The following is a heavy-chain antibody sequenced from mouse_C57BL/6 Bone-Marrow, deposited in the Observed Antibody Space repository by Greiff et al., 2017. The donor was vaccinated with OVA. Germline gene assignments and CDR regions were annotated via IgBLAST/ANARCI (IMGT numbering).Heavy chain of an antibody. CDR3: ATHITPYYAMDY. J-gene: IGHJ4*01. V-gene: IGHV1-18*01. Sequence: EVQLLQSGPELVKPGASVKIPCQASGYTFTDYNMDWVKQSHGKSLEWIGDINPNNGGTIYNQKFKGKATLTVDKSSSTAYMEIRSLTSEDTAVYYCATHITPYYAMDYWGQGTSVTGSS. CDR2: INPNNGGT. D-gene: IGHD1-1*01. CDR1: GYTFTDYN.